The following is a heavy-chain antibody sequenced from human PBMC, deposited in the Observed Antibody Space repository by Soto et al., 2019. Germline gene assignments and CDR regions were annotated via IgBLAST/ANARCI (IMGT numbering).Heavy chain of an antibody. CDR2: ISGSGGST. D-gene: IGHD2-8*01. V-gene: IGHV3-23*01. CDR1: GFTFSSYA. CDR3: AKLAAYCTNGVCYYMDV. Sequence: QLGGPLRLSCAASGFTFSSYAMSWVRQAPGKGLEWVSAISGSGGSTYYADSVKGRFTISRDNSKNTLYLQMNSLRAEDTAVYYCAKLAAYCTNGVCYYMDVWGKGTTVTVSS. J-gene: IGHJ6*03.